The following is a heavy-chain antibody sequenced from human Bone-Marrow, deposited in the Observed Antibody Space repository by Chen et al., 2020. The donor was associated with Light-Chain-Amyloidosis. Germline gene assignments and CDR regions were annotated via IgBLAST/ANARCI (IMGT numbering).Heavy chain of an antibody. CDR3: ARDLASSAWYALDS. D-gene: IGHD6-19*01. CDR1: GFTFDEHA. J-gene: IGHJ4*02. V-gene: IGHV3-9*01. Sequence: EVQLVESGGDLVQPGRSMRLSCTASGFTFDEHAIHWVRQPPVKCLEWVSGITWNSGHIDYADSVKGRFTVSRDNAKSSLYLQMNSLRVEYTALYFCARDLASSAWYALDSWGQGTQVTVSS. CDR2: ITWNSGHI.